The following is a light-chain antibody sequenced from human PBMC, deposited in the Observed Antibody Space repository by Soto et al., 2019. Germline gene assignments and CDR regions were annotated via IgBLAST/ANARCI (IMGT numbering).Light chain of an antibody. J-gene: IGKJ1*01. Sequence: VLTQSPGTLSLSPGERATLSCRASQSISSIYLAWYQQKPGQTPRLLIYGASTRATGIPDRFSGSGSGTDFTLTISRLEPEDFAVYYCQQYGSSPGTFGQRTKVEIK. CDR1: QSISSIY. CDR3: QQYGSSPGT. V-gene: IGKV3-20*01. CDR2: GAS.